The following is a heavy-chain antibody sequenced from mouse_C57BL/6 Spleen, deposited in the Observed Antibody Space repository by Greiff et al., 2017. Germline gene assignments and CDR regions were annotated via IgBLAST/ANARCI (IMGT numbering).Heavy chain of an antibody. J-gene: IGHJ1*03. CDR3: APYGNCGYFDV. Sequence: EVQLQQSGAELVKPGASVKLSCTASGFNIKDYYMHWVKQRTEQGLEWIGRIDPEDGETKYAPKFQGKATLTADTSSNTAYLQPSSLTSEDTAVYYWAPYGNCGYFDVWGTGTTVTVSS. D-gene: IGHD2-1*01. CDR2: IDPEDGET. CDR1: GFNIKDYY. V-gene: IGHV14-2*01.